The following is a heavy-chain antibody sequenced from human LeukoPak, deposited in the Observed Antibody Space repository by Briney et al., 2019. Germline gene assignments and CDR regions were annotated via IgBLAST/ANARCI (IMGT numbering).Heavy chain of an antibody. J-gene: IGHJ4*02. CDR3: ARESYSARFDY. CDR2: ISGSGGST. Sequence: GGSLRLSCAASGFTFSSYAMSWVRQAPGKGLEWVSAISGSGGSTYYADSVKGRFTIFRDISKNTLYLQMNSLRAEDTAVYYCARESYSARFDYWGQGTLVTVSS. V-gene: IGHV3-23*01. D-gene: IGHD2-21*01. CDR1: GFTFSSYA.